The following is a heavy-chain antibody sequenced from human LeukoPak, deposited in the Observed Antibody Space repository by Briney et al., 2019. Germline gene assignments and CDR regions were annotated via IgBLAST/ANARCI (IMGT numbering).Heavy chain of an antibody. CDR2: MNPNSGNT. CDR3: ARKTLYGSGKSWFDP. CDR1: GYTFTSYD. J-gene: IGHJ5*02. V-gene: IGHV1-8*01. Sequence: VSCKASGYTFTSYDINWVRQATGQGLEWMGWMNPNSGNTGYAQKFQDRVTMTRNTSISTAYMELSGLRSEDTAMYYCARKTLYGSGKSWFDPWGQGTLVTVSS. D-gene: IGHD3-10*01.